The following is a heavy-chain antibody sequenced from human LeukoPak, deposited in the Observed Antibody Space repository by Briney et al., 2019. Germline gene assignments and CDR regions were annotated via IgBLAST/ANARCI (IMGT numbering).Heavy chain of an antibody. J-gene: IGHJ4*02. Sequence: SETLSLTCTVSGYSISSGYYWGWIRQPPGKGLEWIGSIYHSGSTYYNPSLKSRVTISVDTSKNQFSLKLSSVTAADTAVYYWGGGGVRGGSYYFDYWGQGTLVTVSS. V-gene: IGHV4-38-2*02. D-gene: IGHD1-26*01. CDR3: GGGGVRGGSYYFDY. CDR1: GYSISSGYY. CDR2: IYHSGST.